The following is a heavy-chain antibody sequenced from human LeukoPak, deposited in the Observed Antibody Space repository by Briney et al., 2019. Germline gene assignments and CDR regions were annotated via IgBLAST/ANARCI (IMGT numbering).Heavy chain of an antibody. J-gene: IGHJ4*02. CDR1: GFTFSSYG. V-gene: IGHV3-33*01. D-gene: IGHD3-9*01. Sequence: RGSLRLSCAASGFTFSSYGMHWVRQAPGKGLEWVAVIWYDGNNKYYADSVKGRFTISRDNSKNTLYLQMNSLRAEDTAVYYCARSTSSEYDIYHFDYWGQGTLVTVSS. CDR3: ARSTSSEYDIYHFDY. CDR2: IWYDGNNK.